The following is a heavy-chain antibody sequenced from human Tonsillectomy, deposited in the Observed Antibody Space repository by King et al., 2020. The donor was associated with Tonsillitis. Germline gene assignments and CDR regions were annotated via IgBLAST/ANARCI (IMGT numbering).Heavy chain of an antibody. Sequence: VQLVESGGGLIQPGGSLRLSCAASGFTVSSNYMSWVRQAPGKGLEWVSIIYSGGSAYSADSVKGRFTISSDNSKNTLYLQMNSLGAEDTAVYYCCLWFGELPIFDNWGQGTLVIVSS. CDR2: IYSGGSA. J-gene: IGHJ4*02. V-gene: IGHV3-53*01. CDR3: CLWFGELPIFDN. CDR1: GFTVSSNY. D-gene: IGHD3-10*01.